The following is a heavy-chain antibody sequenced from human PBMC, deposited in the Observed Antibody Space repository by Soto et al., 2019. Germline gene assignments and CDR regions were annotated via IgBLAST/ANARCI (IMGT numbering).Heavy chain of an antibody. CDR1: GGSINSGDYY. CDR2: IYYSGST. Sequence: QVQLQESGPGLVKPSQTLSLTCTVSGGSINSGDYYWSWIRQPPGKGLEWIGYIYYSGSTYYNPPLKSRGSISAXTXKXXSSLKLSSVPAADTAVYYCARAKGLVTVTTSWFDPWGQGTLVTVSS. J-gene: IGHJ5*02. V-gene: IGHV4-30-4*01. CDR3: ARAKGLVTVTTSWFDP. D-gene: IGHD4-17*01.